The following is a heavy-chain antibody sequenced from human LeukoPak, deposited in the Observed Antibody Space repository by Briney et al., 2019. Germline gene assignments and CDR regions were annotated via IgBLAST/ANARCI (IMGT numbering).Heavy chain of an antibody. J-gene: IGHJ5*02. V-gene: IGHV4-4*07. CDR2: IYTSGST. CDR3: ARDFEGGGSHYTEGNWFDP. D-gene: IGHD1-26*01. CDR1: GGSISSYY. Sequence: PSETLSLTCTVSGGSISSYYWSWIRQPAGKGLEWIGRIYTSGSTNYNPSLKSRVTMSVDTSKNQFSLKLSSVTAADTAVYYCARDFEGGGSHYTEGNWFDPWGQGTLVTVSS.